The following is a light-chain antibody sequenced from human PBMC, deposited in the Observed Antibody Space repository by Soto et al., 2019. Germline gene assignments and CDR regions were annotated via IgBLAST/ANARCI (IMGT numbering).Light chain of an antibody. CDR1: QSVSSY. V-gene: IGKV3-11*01. J-gene: IGKJ2*01. CDR2: DAS. CDR3: QQRRNWPQT. Sequence: EIVLTQSPATLSLSPGERATLSCRASQSVSSYLAWYQQKPGQAPRLLIYDASNRATGIPARFSGSGSGTAVTLTISSLEPEDFAVYYCQQRRNWPQTFGQGTKLEIK.